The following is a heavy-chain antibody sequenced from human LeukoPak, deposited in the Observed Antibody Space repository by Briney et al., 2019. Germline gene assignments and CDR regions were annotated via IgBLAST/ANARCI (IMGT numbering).Heavy chain of an antibody. CDR1: GGSISSGGYP. CDR2: IYHSGST. J-gene: IGHJ2*01. V-gene: IGHV4-30-2*01. CDR3: ARDAAKRYFDL. Sequence: SETLSLTCAVSGGSISSGGYPWSWIRQPPGKGLEWIGYIYHSGSTYYNPSLKSRVTISVDRSKNQFSLKLSSVTAADTAVYYCARDAAKRYFDLWGRGTLVTVSS. D-gene: IGHD6-25*01.